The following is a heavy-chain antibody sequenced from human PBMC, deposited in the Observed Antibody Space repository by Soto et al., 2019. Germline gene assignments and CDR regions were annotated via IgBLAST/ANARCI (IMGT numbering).Heavy chain of an antibody. D-gene: IGHD5-18*01. CDR3: AREGIRVASDTASHYYGMDI. J-gene: IGHJ6*02. Sequence: TSETLSLTCTVSGASVRSDAFYWGWIRQPPGKGLEWIGYAFYNGSTIYNPSLESRVTISVDTSKNQFSLKMNFVTAADTAVYYCAREGIRVASDTASHYYGMDIWGQGTTVTVSS. CDR2: AFYNGST. V-gene: IGHV4-61*08. CDR1: GASVRSDAFY.